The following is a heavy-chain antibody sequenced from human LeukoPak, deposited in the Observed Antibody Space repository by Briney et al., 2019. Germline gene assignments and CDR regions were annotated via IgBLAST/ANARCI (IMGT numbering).Heavy chain of an antibody. Sequence: PSETLSLTCTVSGGSISSYYWSWIRQPPGKGLEWIGYIYYSGSTNYNPSLKSRVTISVDTSKNQFSLKLSSVTAADTAVYYCAWDGVVPAAQEFYWGQGTLVTVSS. V-gene: IGHV4-59*01. CDR2: IYYSGST. CDR1: GGSISSYY. J-gene: IGHJ4*02. CDR3: AWDGVVPAAQEFY. D-gene: IGHD2-2*01.